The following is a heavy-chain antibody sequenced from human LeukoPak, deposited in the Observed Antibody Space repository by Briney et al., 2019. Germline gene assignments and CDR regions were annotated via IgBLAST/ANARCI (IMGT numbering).Heavy chain of an antibody. Sequence: PGGSLRLSCAASGFTFSSYWMLWVRQAPGKGLVWVSRINSDGSTTIYADSVKGRFTISRDNAKNTLYLQMNSLRAEDTAVYYCARDTAPRAAAGVDYWGRGTLDPVSS. CDR2: INSDGSTT. D-gene: IGHD6-13*01. V-gene: IGHV3-74*01. CDR3: ARDTAPRAAAGVDY. CDR1: GFTFSSYW. J-gene: IGHJ4*02.